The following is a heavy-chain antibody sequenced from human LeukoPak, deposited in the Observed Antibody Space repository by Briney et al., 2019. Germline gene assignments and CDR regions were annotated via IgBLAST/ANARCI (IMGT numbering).Heavy chain of an antibody. J-gene: IGHJ6*03. CDR1: GYSLTDLP. Sequence: ASVKVSCKVSGYSLTDLPMHWVRQAPGKGLEWMGGFDSQDGKTSYAQKFQGRVTMTEDTSTETAYMELSSLTSEDTALYYCATYSTSWYRRDYYYYYMDVWGKGTTVTVSS. D-gene: IGHD6-13*01. CDR3: ATYSTSWYRRDYYYYYMDV. V-gene: IGHV1-24*01. CDR2: FDSQDGKT.